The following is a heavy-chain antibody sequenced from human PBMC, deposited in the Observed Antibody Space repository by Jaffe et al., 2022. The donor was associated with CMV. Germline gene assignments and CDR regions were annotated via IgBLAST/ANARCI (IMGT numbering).Heavy chain of an antibody. V-gene: IGHV5-51*01. J-gene: IGHJ2*01. D-gene: IGHD2-21*02. Sequence: EVQLVQSGAEVKKPGESLKISCKGSGYSFTSYWIGWVRQMPGKGLEWMGIIYPGDSDTRYSPSFQGQVTISADKSISTAYLQWSSLKASDTAMYYCARQGPYCGGDCYSDHYWYFDLWGRGTLVTVSS. CDR2: IYPGDSDT. CDR1: GYSFTSYW. CDR3: ARQGPYCGGDCYSDHYWYFDL.